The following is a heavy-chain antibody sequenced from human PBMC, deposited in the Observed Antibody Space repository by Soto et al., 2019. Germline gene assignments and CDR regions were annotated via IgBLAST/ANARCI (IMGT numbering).Heavy chain of an antibody. D-gene: IGHD6-13*01. CDR3: ARGESSSSWYVYYYGMDV. CDR2: ISSSSSYM. CDR1: GFTFSSYS. J-gene: IGHJ6*02. V-gene: IGHV3-21*01. Sequence: LRLSCAASGFTFSSYSMNWVRQAPGKGLEWVSSISSSSSYMYYADSVKGRFTISRDNAKNSLYLQMNSLRAEDTAVYYCARGESSSSWYVYYYGMDVWGQGTTVTVSS.